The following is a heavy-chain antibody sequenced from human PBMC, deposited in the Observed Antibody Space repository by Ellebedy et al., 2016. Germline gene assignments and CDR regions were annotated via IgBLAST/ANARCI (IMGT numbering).Heavy chain of an antibody. CDR2: IYPGDSDT. Sequence: GESLKISXKGSGYSFTSYWIGWVRQMPGKGLEWMGIIYPGDSDTRYSPSFQGQVTISADKSISTAYLQWSSLKASDTAMYYCARLPWRGGYKTDFAFDIWGQGTMVTVSS. D-gene: IGHD5-24*01. CDR3: ARLPWRGGYKTDFAFDI. CDR1: GYSFTSYW. J-gene: IGHJ3*02. V-gene: IGHV5-51*01.